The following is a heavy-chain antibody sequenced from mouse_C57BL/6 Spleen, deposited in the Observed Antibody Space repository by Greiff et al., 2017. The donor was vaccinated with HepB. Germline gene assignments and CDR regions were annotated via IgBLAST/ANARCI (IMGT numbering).Heavy chain of an antibody. CDR3: ARVDYRAWFAY. V-gene: IGHV3-1*01. Sequence: EVQLQQSGPGMVKPSQSLSLTCTVTGYSITSGYDWHWIRHFPGNKLEWMGYISYSGSTNYNPSLKSRISITHDTSKNHFFLKLNSVTTEDTATYYCARVDYRAWFAYWGQGTLVTVSA. D-gene: IGHD5-5*01. CDR1: GYSITSGYD. CDR2: ISYSGST. J-gene: IGHJ3*01.